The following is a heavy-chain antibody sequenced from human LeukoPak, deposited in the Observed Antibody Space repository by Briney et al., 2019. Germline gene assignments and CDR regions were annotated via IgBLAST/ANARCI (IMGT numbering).Heavy chain of an antibody. CDR1: GGSISSYY. J-gene: IGHJ4*02. CDR2: IYYSGST. Sequence: SETLSLTCTVSGGSISSYYWSWIRQPPGKGLEWIGYIYYSGSTNYNPSLKGRVTISVDTSKNQFSLKLSSVTAADTAVYYCARFGPYYYDSSGYSFDYWGQGTLVTVSS. CDR3: ARFGPYYYDSSGYSFDY. D-gene: IGHD3-22*01. V-gene: IGHV4-59*08.